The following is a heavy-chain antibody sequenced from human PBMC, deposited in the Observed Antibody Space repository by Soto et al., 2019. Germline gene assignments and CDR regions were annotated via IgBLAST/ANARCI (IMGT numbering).Heavy chain of an antibody. CDR1: GYSFTSYW. J-gene: IGHJ6*02. CDR2: IYPGDSDT. CDR3: ARTSAAGKYYYGMDV. V-gene: IGHV5-51*01. D-gene: IGHD6-13*01. Sequence: GESLKISCKGSGYSFTSYWIGWVRQMPGKGMEWMGIIYPGDSDTRYSPSFQGQVTISADKSISTAYLQWSSLKASDTAMYYCARTSAAGKYYYGMDVWGQGTTVTVSS.